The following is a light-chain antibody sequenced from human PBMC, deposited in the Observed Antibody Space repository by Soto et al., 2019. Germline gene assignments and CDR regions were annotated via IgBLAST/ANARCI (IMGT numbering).Light chain of an antibody. V-gene: IGKV1D-12*01. CDR2: AAS. J-gene: IGKJ1*01. CDR1: QAISTW. Sequence: DIQMTQYPSSVSASVGDRVTITCRASQAISTWLAWYQQKPGKAPKLLIYAASNLQTGVPSRFNSNGSRTDVALALNSRRPEDFATYDCQQANSFPRTFGQGPKVDI. CDR3: QQANSFPRT.